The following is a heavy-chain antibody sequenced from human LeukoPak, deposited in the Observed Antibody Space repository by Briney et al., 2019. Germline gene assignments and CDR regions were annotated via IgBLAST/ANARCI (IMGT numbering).Heavy chain of an antibody. V-gene: IGHV4-4*02. J-gene: IGHJ4*02. CDR1: GGSISSSNW. CDR3: ARHLNYGFDY. Sequence: PSGTLSLTCAVSGGSISSSNWWSWVRQPPGKGLEWIGQIYHSGSTSSKPSLKSRVTISVDKSNNQFSLKLSSVTAADTAVYYCARHLNYGFDYWGQGALVTVSS. CDR2: IYHSGST. D-gene: IGHD3-10*01.